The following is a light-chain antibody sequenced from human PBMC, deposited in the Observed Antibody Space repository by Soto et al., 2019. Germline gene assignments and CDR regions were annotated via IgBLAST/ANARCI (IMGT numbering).Light chain of an antibody. V-gene: IGKV1-39*01. CDR2: AAS. Sequence: DIQMTQSPSSLSASVEDRVIITCRASQSISNHLNWYQQKQGKAPKXXIFAASSLQSGVPSRFSGSRSGPDLTITISSLQPEDCETYYCQQSYSSPPTFGQGTKVDIK. CDR1: QSISNH. CDR3: QQSYSSPPT. J-gene: IGKJ1*01.